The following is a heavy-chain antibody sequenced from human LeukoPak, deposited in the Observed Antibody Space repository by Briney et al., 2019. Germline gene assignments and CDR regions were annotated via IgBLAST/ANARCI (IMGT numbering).Heavy chain of an antibody. CDR3: AKGPLPRIDC. CDR2: INSNGGST. J-gene: IGHJ4*02. V-gene: IGHV3-23*01. CDR1: GFTFSSYA. Sequence: GGSLRLSCAASGFTFSSYAMNWVRQAPGKGLEWVSAINSNGGSTYYADSVKGRFTISRDNSKNTLYLQMNSLRAEDTAVYYCAKGPLPRIDCWGQGTLVTVSS.